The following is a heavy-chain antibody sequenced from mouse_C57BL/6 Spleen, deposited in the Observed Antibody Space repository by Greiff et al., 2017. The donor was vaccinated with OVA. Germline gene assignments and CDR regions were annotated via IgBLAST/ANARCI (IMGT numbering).Heavy chain of an antibody. CDR1: GYTFTDYN. CDR2: INPNNGGT. V-gene: IGHV1-22*01. J-gene: IGHJ2*01. Sequence: EVQLQQSGPELVKPGASVKMSCKASGYTFTDYNMHWVKQSHGKSLEWIGYINPNNGGTSYNQKFKGKATLTVNKSSSTAYMQLSSLTSEDSAVYFCARLGRRERDYWGQGTTLTVSS. D-gene: IGHD4-1*01. CDR3: ARLGRRERDY.